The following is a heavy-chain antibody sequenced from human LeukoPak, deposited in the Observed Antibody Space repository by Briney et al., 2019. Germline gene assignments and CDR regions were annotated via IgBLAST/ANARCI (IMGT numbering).Heavy chain of an antibody. Sequence: SETLSLTCTVSGGSISSYYWSWIRQPPGKGLEWIGYIYYSGSTNYNPSLKSRVTISVDTSKNQFSLKLSSVTAADTAVYYCARSQYMITFGGVIVRDPCFDYWGQGTLVAVSS. D-gene: IGHD3-16*02. J-gene: IGHJ4*02. CDR2: IYYSGST. V-gene: IGHV4-59*01. CDR3: ARSQYMITFGGVIVRDPCFDY. CDR1: GGSISSYY.